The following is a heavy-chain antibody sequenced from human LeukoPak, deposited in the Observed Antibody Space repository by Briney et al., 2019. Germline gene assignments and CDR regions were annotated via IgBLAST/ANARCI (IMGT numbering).Heavy chain of an antibody. Sequence: QTGGFLRLSCAASTFSVIHYGMHWVRQAPGKGLEWVSYISSSSSTIYYADSVKGRFTISRDNAKNSLYLQMNSLRAEDTAVYYCATYYYDSSGYKLLDYWGQGTLVTVSS. CDR1: TFSVIHYG. CDR2: ISSSSSTI. J-gene: IGHJ4*02. D-gene: IGHD3-22*01. CDR3: ATYYYDSSGYKLLDY. V-gene: IGHV3-48*04.